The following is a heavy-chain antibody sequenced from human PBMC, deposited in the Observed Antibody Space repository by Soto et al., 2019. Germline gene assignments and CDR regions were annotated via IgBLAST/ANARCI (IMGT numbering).Heavy chain of an antibody. CDR2: INQDGFGK. Sequence: GGSLRLSCVISGSIFSSHWMTWVRQAPGKGLEWVASINQDGFGKYYVDSVRGRFTISRDNAKNSVYLQMDSLRAEDTAVYYCAKDHGSGSYPYWGQGTLVTVSS. J-gene: IGHJ4*02. V-gene: IGHV3-7*05. CDR1: GSIFSSHW. CDR3: AKDHGSGSYPY. D-gene: IGHD1-26*01.